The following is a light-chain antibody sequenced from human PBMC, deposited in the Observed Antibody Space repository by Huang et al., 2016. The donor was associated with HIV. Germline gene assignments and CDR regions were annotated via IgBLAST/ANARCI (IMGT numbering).Light chain of an antibody. CDR2: DAS. CDR1: QGISSY. Sequence: EIVLTQSPATLSLSPGERATLSCRASQGISSYLAWYQQKPGQAPRRLIYDASNRATGIPARFSGSGSGTDFTLTISSLEPEDFAVYYCQQRSNWPRTFGRGTKVEIK. CDR3: QQRSNWPRT. V-gene: IGKV3-11*01. J-gene: IGKJ1*01.